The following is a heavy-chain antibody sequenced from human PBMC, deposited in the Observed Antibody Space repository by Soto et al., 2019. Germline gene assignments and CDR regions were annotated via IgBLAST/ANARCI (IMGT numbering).Heavy chain of an antibody. D-gene: IGHD6-13*01. CDR2: ISGSGGST. CDR3: AKDWQQLGEGYFDY. CDR1: GFTFSSYA. J-gene: IGHJ4*02. Sequence: GGSLRLSCAASGFTFSSYAMSWVRQAPGKGLEWVSAISGSGGSTYYADSVKGRFTISRDNSKNTLYLQMNSLRAEDAAVYYCAKDWQQLGEGYFDYWGQGTLVTVSS. V-gene: IGHV3-23*01.